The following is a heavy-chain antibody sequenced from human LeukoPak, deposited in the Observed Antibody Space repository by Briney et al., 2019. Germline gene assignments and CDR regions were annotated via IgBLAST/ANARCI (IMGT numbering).Heavy chain of an antibody. J-gene: IGHJ4*02. D-gene: IGHD2-15*01. CDR2: IKKTGSET. CDR3: AREDGYCSGGNCYSYFDS. V-gene: IGHV3-7*01. Sequence: QPGGSLRLSCAASGFTFSHFWMSWVRQAPGKGLEWVAYIKKTGSETYYVDSVKGRFTITRDNTRNSLFLQVYSLRAEDTAVYFCAREDGYCSGGNCYSYFDSWGQGTLVTVSS. CDR1: GFTFSHFW.